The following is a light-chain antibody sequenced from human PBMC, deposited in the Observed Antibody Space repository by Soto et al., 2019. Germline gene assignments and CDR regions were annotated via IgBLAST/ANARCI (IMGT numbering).Light chain of an antibody. Sequence: DIQMTQSPSSLSASVGDRVTITCRASQSIVTYLNWYLQKPGKAPKLLIYAAYNLQSGVPSRFSSSGSGTDFTLAISALQPDDFATYFCQQTYSIPLTFGGGTKVDIK. V-gene: IGKV1-39*01. CDR1: QSIVTY. CDR3: QQTYSIPLT. CDR2: AAY. J-gene: IGKJ4*01.